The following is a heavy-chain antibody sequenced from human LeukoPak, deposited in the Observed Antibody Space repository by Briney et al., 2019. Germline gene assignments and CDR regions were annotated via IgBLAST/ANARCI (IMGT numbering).Heavy chain of an antibody. J-gene: IGHJ4*02. CDR2: INPNSGGT. V-gene: IGHV1-2*02. CDR3: ARVHPKAKYYYDSSADY. CDR1: GYTFTGYY. D-gene: IGHD3-22*01. Sequence: ASVKVSCTASGYTFTGYYMHWVRQAPGQGLEWMGWINPNSGGTNYAQKSQGRVTMTRDTSISTAYMELSRLRSDDTAVYYCARVHPKAKYYYDSSADYWGQGTLVTVSS.